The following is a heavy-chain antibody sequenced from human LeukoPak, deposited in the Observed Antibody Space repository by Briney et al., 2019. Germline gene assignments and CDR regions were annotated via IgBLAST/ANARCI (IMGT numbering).Heavy chain of an antibody. CDR3: AKDVGGYGPFDY. Sequence: GGSLRLSCAASGFTFSSYAMNWVRQAPGKGLEWVSAISSSGGSTYYADSVKGRFTISRDNSKNTLYLQMNSLTAEDTAVYYRAKDVGGYGPFDYWGQGTLVTVSS. CDR1: GFTFSSYA. CDR2: ISSSGGST. J-gene: IGHJ4*02. V-gene: IGHV3-23*01. D-gene: IGHD5-12*01.